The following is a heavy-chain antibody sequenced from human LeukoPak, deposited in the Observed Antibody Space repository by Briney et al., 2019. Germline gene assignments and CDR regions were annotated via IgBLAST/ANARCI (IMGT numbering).Heavy chain of an antibody. CDR3: ASMPYDFWSGYGYYYMDV. Sequence: SQTLSLTCTVSGGSISSGDYYWSWIRQPPGKGLECIGYIYYSGSTYYNPSLKSRVTISVDTSKNQFSLKLSSVTAADTAVYYCASMPYDFWSGYGYYYMDVWGKGTTVTVSS. D-gene: IGHD3-3*01. J-gene: IGHJ6*03. CDR1: GGSISSGDYY. CDR2: IYYSGST. V-gene: IGHV4-30-4*08.